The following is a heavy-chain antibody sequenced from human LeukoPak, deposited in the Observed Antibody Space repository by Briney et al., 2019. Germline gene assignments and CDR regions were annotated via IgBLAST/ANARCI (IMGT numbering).Heavy chain of an antibody. CDR1: GSTFRSYA. CDR2: VIPIFGTA. J-gene: IGHJ5*02. D-gene: IGHD3-3*01. CDR3: AAGEGYDFWSGYYPPWFDP. V-gene: IGHV1-69*05. Sequence: SVKVPCKASGSTFRSYAISWVGQAPGQGLEWMGGVIPIFGTANYAQKFQGRVTITTDESTSTAYMELSSLRSEDTAVYYCAAGEGYDFWSGYYPPWFDPWGQGTLVTVSS.